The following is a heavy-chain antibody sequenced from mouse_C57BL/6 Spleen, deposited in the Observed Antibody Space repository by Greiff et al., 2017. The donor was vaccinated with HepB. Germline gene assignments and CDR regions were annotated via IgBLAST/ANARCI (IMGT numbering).Heavy chain of an antibody. J-gene: IGHJ3*01. V-gene: IGHV1-81*01. Sequence: VQLQQSGAELARPGASVKLSCKASGYTFTSYGISWVKQRTGQGLEWIGEIYPRSGNTYYNEKFKGQATLTADKSSSTAYMELRSLTSEDSAVYFCARQLRGCAYWGQGTLVTVSA. CDR2: IYPRSGNT. CDR3: ARQLRGCAY. CDR1: GYTFTSYG. D-gene: IGHD3-2*02.